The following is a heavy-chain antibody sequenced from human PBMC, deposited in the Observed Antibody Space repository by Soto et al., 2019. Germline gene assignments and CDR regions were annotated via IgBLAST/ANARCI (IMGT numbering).Heavy chain of an antibody. J-gene: IGHJ4*02. Sequence: PSETLSLTCTVSGGSISSSSYYWGWIRQPPGKGLEWIGSIYYSGSTYYNPSLKSRVTISVDTSKNQFSLKLSSVTAADTAVYYCARSSGWHLDYWVQGTLVTVSS. V-gene: IGHV4-39*01. CDR1: GGSISSSSYY. D-gene: IGHD6-19*01. CDR2: IYYSGST. CDR3: ARSSGWHLDY.